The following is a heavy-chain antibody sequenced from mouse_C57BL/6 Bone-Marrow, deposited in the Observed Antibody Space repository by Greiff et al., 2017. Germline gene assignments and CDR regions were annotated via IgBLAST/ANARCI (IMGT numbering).Heavy chain of an antibody. D-gene: IGHD2-4*01. CDR2: ISYDGSN. CDR1: GYSITSGYY. CDR3: ARDDYEGFAY. Sequence: VQLKESGPGLVKPSQSLSLTCSVTGYSITSGYYWNWIRQFPGNKLEWMGYISYDGSNNYNPSLKNRISITRDTSKNQFFLKLNSVTTEDTATYYWARDDYEGFAYWGQGTLVTVSA. V-gene: IGHV3-6*01. J-gene: IGHJ3*01.